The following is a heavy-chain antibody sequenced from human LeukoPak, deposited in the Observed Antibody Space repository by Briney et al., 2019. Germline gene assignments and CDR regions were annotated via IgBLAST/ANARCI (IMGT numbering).Heavy chain of an antibody. CDR3: ARVGSSGYYFREEIDY. CDR1: GGSISSSSYY. V-gene: IGHV4-39*07. CDR2: IYYSGST. D-gene: IGHD3-22*01. J-gene: IGHJ4*02. Sequence: PSETLSLTCTVSGGSISSSSYYWGWIRQPPGKGLEWIRSIYYSGSTYYNPSLKSRVTISVDTSKNQFSLKLSSVTAADTAVYYCARVGSSGYYFREEIDYWGQGTLVTVSS.